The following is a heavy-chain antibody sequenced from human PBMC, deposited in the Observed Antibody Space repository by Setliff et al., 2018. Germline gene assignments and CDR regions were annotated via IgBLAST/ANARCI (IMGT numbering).Heavy chain of an antibody. Sequence: GGSLRLSCAASGFTFSDSTMHWVRQASGKGLEWVGRIKSKTDGGTTDYAAPVKGRFTISRDDSKNTLYLQMNSLKTEDTAVYYCTTAPLAAASTCWGQGTLVTVSS. CDR3: TTAPLAAASTC. CDR2: IKSKTDGGTT. D-gene: IGHD6-13*01. J-gene: IGHJ4*02. CDR1: GFTFSDST. V-gene: IGHV3-15*01.